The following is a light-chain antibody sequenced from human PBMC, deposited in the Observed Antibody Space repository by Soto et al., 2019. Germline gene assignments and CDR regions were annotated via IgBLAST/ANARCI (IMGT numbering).Light chain of an antibody. CDR1: QGISSY. V-gene: IGKV1-9*01. CDR3: QQLHSNPYT. J-gene: IGKJ2*01. CDR2: AAS. Sequence: DIQLTQSPSFLSASVGDRVTITCRASQGISSYLAWYQQKPGTAPQLLIYAASTLQSGVPSRFSGSGSGTEFTLTISSLQPDDFATYYCQQLHSNPYTFGQGTKVEI.